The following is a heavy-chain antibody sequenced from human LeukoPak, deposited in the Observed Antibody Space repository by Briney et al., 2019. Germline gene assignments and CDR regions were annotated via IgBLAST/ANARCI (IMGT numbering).Heavy chain of an antibody. Sequence: GGSLRLSCAASGFTFSSYSMNWVRQAPEKGLEWVSSISSSSSYIYYADSVKGRFTISRDNSKNTLYLQMNSLRAEDTAVYYCAREGQYYYDSSGYYAFDYWGQGTLVTVSS. CDR2: ISSSSSYI. CDR1: GFTFSSYS. D-gene: IGHD3-22*01. J-gene: IGHJ4*02. V-gene: IGHV3-21*01. CDR3: AREGQYYYDSSGYYAFDY.